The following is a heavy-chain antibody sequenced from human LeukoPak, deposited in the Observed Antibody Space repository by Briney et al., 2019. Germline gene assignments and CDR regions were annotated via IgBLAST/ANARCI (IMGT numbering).Heavy chain of an antibody. Sequence: PSETLSPTCTVSGGSISSSNSYWGWIRQPPGQGLEWIGTVFYSGSPYYNPSLKSRVTISMDTSENQLSLNLTSVTAADTAVYYCARFSQYSDSTYHDLDYWGQGTLVSVSS. CDR1: GGSISSSNSY. D-gene: IGHD3-22*01. V-gene: IGHV4-39*07. CDR3: ARFSQYSDSTYHDLDY. CDR2: VFYSGSP. J-gene: IGHJ4*02.